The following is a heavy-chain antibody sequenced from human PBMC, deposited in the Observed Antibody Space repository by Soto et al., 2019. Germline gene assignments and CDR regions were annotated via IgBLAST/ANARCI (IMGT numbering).Heavy chain of an antibody. V-gene: IGHV4-61*01. CDR1: GFSFSSDSYY. Sequence: SETLSLTCTASGFSFSSDSYYWVWIRQPPGKGLEWVGYIYYSGSTNYNPFLKSRDTRSVDTSKNQFYLKLSSVTAADTDVYYCARYSLKEVSVVEHYGGNSNYYYGMDVWGQGTTVTVSS. D-gene: IGHD4-17*01. CDR3: ARYSLKEVSVVEHYGGNSNYYYGMDV. CDR2: IYYSGST. J-gene: IGHJ6*02.